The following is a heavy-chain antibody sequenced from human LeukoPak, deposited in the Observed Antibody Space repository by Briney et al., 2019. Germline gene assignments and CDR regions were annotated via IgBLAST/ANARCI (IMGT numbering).Heavy chain of an antibody. J-gene: IGHJ5*02. D-gene: IGHD1-26*01. CDR3: ARDEVASGSLFNWFNP. CDR1: GGSISSYY. Sequence: SETLSLTCTVSGGSISSYYWSWIRQPAGKGLEWIGRIYTSGSTNYNPSLKSRVTMSVDTSKNQFSLKLSSVTAADTAVYYCARDEVASGSLFNWFNPWGQGTLVTVSS. CDR2: IYTSGST. V-gene: IGHV4-4*07.